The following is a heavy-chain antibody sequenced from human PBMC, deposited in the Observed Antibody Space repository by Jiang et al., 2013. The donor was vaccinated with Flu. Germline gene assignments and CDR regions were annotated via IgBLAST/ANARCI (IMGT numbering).Heavy chain of an antibody. CDR1: GDSMTGYY. J-gene: IGHJ4*02. CDR2: IYYSGST. CDR3: ARARAPEVAAYYFDY. V-gene: IGHV4-59*01. D-gene: IGHD6-13*01. Sequence: GLVKPSETLSLTCTVSGDSMTGYYWNWLRQAPGKGLEWIGYIYYSGSTDYNSSLKSRVTISVDTSKKQFSLKLNSVTAADAAMYYCARARAPEVAAYYFDYWGQGNLVIVSS.